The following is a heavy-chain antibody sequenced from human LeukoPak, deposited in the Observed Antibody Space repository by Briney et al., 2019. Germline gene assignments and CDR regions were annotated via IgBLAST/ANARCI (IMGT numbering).Heavy chain of an antibody. V-gene: IGHV3-23*01. CDR1: GFTFSSYA. CDR3: ANFFRWYSSSWYQYFQH. CDR2: ISGSGGST. J-gene: IGHJ1*01. D-gene: IGHD6-13*01. Sequence: PGGSLRLSCAASGFTFSSYAMSWVRQAPGKGLEWVSAISGSGGSTYYADSVKGRFTISRDNSENTLYLQMNSLRAEDTAVYYCANFFRWYSSSWYQYFQHWSQGTLVTVSS.